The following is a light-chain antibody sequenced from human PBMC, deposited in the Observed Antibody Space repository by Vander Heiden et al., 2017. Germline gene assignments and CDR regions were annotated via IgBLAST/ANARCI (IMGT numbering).Light chain of an antibody. CDR3: QQYNNWPHT. Sequence: DIVMTQSPATLSVSPGGRATVSCRASQGVSSNLAWYQQKPGQAPRRLIFGASSMPSGIPARFSGAWSGTDFTLSITSPQSEDFALYYCQQYNNWPHTFGQGTKLEVK. V-gene: IGKV3-15*01. CDR1: QGVSSN. J-gene: IGKJ2*01. CDR2: GAS.